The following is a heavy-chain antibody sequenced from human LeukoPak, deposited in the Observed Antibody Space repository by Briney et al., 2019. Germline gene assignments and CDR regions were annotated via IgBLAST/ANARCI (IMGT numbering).Heavy chain of an antibody. J-gene: IGHJ4*02. CDR1: GYTFTGYY. V-gene: IGHV1-2*02. D-gene: IGHD3-10*01. CDR2: INPNSGGT. Sequence: ASVKVSCKASGYTFTGYYMHWVRQAPGQGLEWMGWINPNSGGTNYAQKFQGRVTMTRDTSISTAYMEMSRLRSDDTAVYYCARVRWVYYYGSGTHPLDYWGQGTLVTVSS. CDR3: ARVRWVYYYGSGTHPLDY.